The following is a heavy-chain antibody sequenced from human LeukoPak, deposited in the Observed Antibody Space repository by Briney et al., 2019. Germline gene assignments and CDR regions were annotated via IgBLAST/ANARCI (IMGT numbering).Heavy chain of an antibody. CDR3: VKLELSSYMDV. D-gene: IGHD1-26*01. V-gene: IGHV3-72*01. J-gene: IGHJ6*03. CDR2: SRNKAKSYTT. CDR1: GFTFSDHY. Sequence: GGSLRLSCAASGFTFSDHYMDWVRQAPGKGLEWVSRSRNKAKSYTTEYAASVKGRFTISRDDSKNSLFLQMNSLKTEDTAVYYCVKLELSSYMDVWGKGTTVTVSS.